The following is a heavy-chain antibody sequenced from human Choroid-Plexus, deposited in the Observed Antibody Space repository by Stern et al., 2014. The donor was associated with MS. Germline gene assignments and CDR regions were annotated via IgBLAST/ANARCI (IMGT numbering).Heavy chain of an antibody. Sequence: VQLVESGGGVVQHGRPLRLSCVASGFTFGSCAMHWVRQAPGKGLGWLAGVSYDGNNKYYADSVKGRFTISRDNSQNTLYMQMSSLRPEDTAVYYCAKDRQYLTYFFDHWGQGSLVTVSS. CDR3: AKDRQYLTYFFDH. V-gene: IGHV3-30*18. J-gene: IGHJ5*02. CDR2: VSYDGNNK. D-gene: IGHD2/OR15-2a*01. CDR1: GFTFGSCA.